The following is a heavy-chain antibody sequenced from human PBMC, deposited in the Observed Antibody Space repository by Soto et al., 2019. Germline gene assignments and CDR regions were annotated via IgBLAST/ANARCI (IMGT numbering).Heavy chain of an antibody. CDR3: AHRAGLQGNWDGGNFDF. V-gene: IGHV2-5*02. Sequence: QITLKESGPTRVKPTQTLTLACTFSGFSLSSSGVGVGWIRQPPGKALEQLALIYWDDDKRYSPSLKSRLTIPKAPSKNRLALKMTTLALWDTPTYYCAHRAGLQGNWDGGNFDFGAREPWSPSPQ. CDR2: IYWDDDK. D-gene: IGHD1-26*01. CDR1: GFSLSSSGVG. J-gene: IGHJ4*02.